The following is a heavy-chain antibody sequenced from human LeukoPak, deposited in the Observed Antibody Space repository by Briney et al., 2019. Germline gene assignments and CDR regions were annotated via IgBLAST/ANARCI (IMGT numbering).Heavy chain of an antibody. J-gene: IGHJ6*02. CDR3: ARGSEDIVVVPAARMLNGSPKNYYYYGMDV. D-gene: IGHD2-2*01. CDR2: IIPIFGTA. Sequence: ASVNVSCKSSGGTFSSYAISWVRQAPGQGLEWMGGIIPIFGTANYAQKFQGRVTITADESTSTAYMELSSLRSEDTAVYYCARGSEDIVVVPAARMLNGSPKNYYYYGMDVWGQGTTVTVSS. V-gene: IGHV1-69*13. CDR1: GGTFSSYA.